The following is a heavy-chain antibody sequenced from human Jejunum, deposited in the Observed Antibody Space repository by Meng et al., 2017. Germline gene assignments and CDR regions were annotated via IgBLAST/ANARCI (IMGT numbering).Heavy chain of an antibody. Sequence: GGSLRLSCAASGSSFGRYAMTWVRQAPGKGLEWVSAITGSGGSTYYADSVRGRFTISRDNSNNILFLQMNSLRAEDTAIYYCARLKGLLWFGDLNYWGQGTLVTVDS. J-gene: IGHJ4*02. V-gene: IGHV3-23*01. D-gene: IGHD3-10*01. CDR2: ITGSGGST. CDR1: GSSFGRYA. CDR3: ARLKGLLWFGDLNY.